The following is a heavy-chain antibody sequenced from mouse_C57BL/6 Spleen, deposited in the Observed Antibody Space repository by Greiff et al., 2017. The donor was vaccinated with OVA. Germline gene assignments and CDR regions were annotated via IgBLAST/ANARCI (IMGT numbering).Heavy chain of an antibody. J-gene: IGHJ2*01. Sequence: EVKLVESGGGLVKPGGSLKLSCAASGFTFSDYGMHWVRQAPEKGLEWVAYISSGSSTIYYADTVKGRFTISRDNAKNTLFLQMTSLRSEDTAMYYCARDYDYDGGYFDYWGQGTTLTVSS. D-gene: IGHD2-4*01. V-gene: IGHV5-17*01. CDR1: GFTFSDYG. CDR2: ISSGSSTI. CDR3: ARDYDYDGGYFDY.